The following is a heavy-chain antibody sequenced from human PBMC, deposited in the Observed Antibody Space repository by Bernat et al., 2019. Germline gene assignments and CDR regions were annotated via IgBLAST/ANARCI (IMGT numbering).Heavy chain of an antibody. CDR2: ISGSTNYI. CDR3: ARDLWFDP. J-gene: IGHJ5*02. V-gene: IGHV3-21*06. CDR1: GFTFSSFS. Sequence: EVQLVESGGGLVKPGGSLRLSCVASGFTFSSFSMNWVRQAPGKGLDWVSSISGSTNYIYYADSVKGRFTISRDNAKNTLYLQMNSLRAEDTAVYYCARDLWFDPWGQGTLVTVSS.